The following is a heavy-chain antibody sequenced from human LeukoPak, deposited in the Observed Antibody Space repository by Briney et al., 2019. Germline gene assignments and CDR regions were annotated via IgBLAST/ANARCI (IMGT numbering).Heavy chain of an antibody. CDR1: GFTFSRYW. D-gene: IGHD3-22*01. J-gene: IGHJ4*02. CDR2: VSGDGNKT. CDR3: ASGAEDSSGYFVS. V-gene: IGHV3-74*01. Sequence: PGGSLRLSCAASGFTFSRYWMHWVRQAPGKGLVWVSRVSGDGNKTNYADSVKGRFTISRDNSKNTLYLQMNSLRAEDSAVYYCASGAEDSSGYFVSWGQGTLVTVSS.